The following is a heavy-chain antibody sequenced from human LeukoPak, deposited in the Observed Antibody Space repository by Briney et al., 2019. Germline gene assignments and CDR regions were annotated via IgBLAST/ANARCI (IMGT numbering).Heavy chain of an antibody. J-gene: IGHJ4*02. CDR3: ARGYSGSHPVDY. V-gene: IGHV1-18*01. CDR1: GYTFTSYG. CDR2: ISAYNGNT. D-gene: IGHD1-26*01. Sequence: ASVTVSCKASGYTFTSYGISWVRQAPGQGLEWMGWISAYNGNTNYAQKLQGRVTMTTDKSTSTAYMERRSLRSDDTAVYYWARGYSGSHPVDYWGQGTLVTVSS.